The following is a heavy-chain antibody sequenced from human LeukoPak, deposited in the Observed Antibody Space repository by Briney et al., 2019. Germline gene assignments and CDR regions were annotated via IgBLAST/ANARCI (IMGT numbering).Heavy chain of an antibody. CDR2: ISAYNGNT. V-gene: IGHV1-18*04. J-gene: IGHJ4*02. Sequence: ASVKVSCKASGYTFTGYYMHWVRQAPGQGLEWMGWISAYNGNTNYAQKLQGRVTMTTDTSTSTAYMELRSLRSDDTAVYYCARDILPRSPGDYWGQGTLVTVSS. CDR1: GYTFTGYY. CDR3: ARDILPRSPGDY. D-gene: IGHD1-14*01.